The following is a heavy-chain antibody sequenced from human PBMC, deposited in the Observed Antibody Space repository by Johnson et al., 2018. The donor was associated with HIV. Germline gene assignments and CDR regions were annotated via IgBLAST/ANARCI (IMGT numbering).Heavy chain of an antibody. CDR3: EKDLGGSKTEEWGTEYYEFWNSYPIQDPRVVVGAFDI. CDR2: ISYDGNNK. J-gene: IGHJ3*02. Sequence: QVQLVESGGGLVQPGGSLRLSCAASGFTFSSYGIHWVRQAPGKGLEWVAVISYDGNNKYYGDSVKGRFTISRDNSKNTLYLQMNSLTSEDTGVFYCEKDLGGSKTEEWGTEYYEFWNSYPIQDPRVVVGAFDIWGHGTMVTVSS. CDR1: GFTFSSYG. V-gene: IGHV3-30*18. D-gene: IGHD3-3*01.